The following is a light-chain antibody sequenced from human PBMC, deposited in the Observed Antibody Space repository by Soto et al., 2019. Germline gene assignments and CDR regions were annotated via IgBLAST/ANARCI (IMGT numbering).Light chain of an antibody. Sequence: DIVFTQSPATLSLSVGQRATLSFSASQNIRRYLAWYQHKPGQAPRLLIYDASNRATGIPARFSGSGSGTDFTLTISSLEPEDFAVYYCQQRSNWPPWTFGQGTKVDIK. CDR2: DAS. CDR3: QQRSNWPPWT. CDR1: QNIRRY. J-gene: IGKJ1*01. V-gene: IGKV3-11*01.